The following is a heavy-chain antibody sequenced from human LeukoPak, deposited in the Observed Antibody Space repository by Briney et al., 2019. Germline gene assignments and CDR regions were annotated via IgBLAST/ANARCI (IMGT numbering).Heavy chain of an antibody. V-gene: IGHV4-61*02. CDR1: GGSISSGSYY. J-gene: IGHJ4*02. D-gene: IGHD3-3*01. Sequence: PSQTLSLTCNVSGGSISSGSYYWSWIRQPAGKGLEWIGRIYTSGSTNYNPSLKSRVTISVDTSKNQFSLKLSSVTAADTAVYYCARELYDFWSGYYLNYWGQGTLVTVSS. CDR3: ARELYDFWSGYYLNY. CDR2: IYTSGST.